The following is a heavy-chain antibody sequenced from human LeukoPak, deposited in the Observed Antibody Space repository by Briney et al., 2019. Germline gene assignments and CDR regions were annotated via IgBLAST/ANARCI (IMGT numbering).Heavy chain of an antibody. V-gene: IGHV6-1*01. CDR3: ARVVGREVDY. J-gene: IGHJ4*02. CDR1: GDSVSSNSAA. Sequence: SQTLSLTCAISGDSVSSNSAAWNWIRQSPSRGLEWLGRTYYRSKWYNGYAVSVKSRITIKPDTSKNQLSLQLNSVTPDDTAVYYCARVVGREVDYWGQGTLVTVSS. CDR2: TYYRSKWYN. D-gene: IGHD1-26*01.